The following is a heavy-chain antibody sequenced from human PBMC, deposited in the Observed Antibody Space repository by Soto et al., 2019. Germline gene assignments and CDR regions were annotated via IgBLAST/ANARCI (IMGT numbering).Heavy chain of an antibody. Sequence: SCIASGFTFSSYAMSWVRQAPGKGLEWVSAISGSGGSTYYADSVKGRFTISRDNSKNTLYLQMNSLRAEDTAVYYCAKAAGLRFSPFFFDYWGQGTLVTVSS. CDR2: ISGSGGST. V-gene: IGHV3-23*01. D-gene: IGHD3-16*01. CDR1: GFTFSSYA. J-gene: IGHJ4*02. CDR3: AKAAGLRFSPFFFDY.